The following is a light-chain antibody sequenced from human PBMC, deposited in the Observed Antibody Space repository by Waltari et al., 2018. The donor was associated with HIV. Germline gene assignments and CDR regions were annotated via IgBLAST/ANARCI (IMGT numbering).Light chain of an antibody. CDR3: QQYHDLPLT. CDR2: DTS. V-gene: IGKV1-33*01. CDR1: QDITTY. Sequence: DIQITQSPSSLSASVGDSVPITCRASQDITTYLNGYQHKPGKAPKLLINDTSNLETGVPLRFSGSGSGTHFIFTISSLQSEDIATYYCQQYHDLPLTFGGGTKVEIK. J-gene: IGKJ4*01.